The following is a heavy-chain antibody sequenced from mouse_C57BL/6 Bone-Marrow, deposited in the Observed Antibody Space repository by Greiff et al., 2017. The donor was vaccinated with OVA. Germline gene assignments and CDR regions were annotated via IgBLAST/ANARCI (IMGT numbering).Heavy chain of an antibody. Sequence: QVQLQQPGAELVRPGTSVKLSCKASGYTFTSYWMHWVKQRPGQGLEWIGVIDRTDSYTNYNQKFKGKATMTVDTSSSTAYMQLSSLTSEDSAVSYCSRCAYCEGSFFDYWGQGTTLTVSS. CDR1: GYTFTSYW. V-gene: IGHV1-59*01. J-gene: IGHJ2*01. D-gene: IGHD1-1*01. CDR3: SRCAYCEGSFFDY. CDR2: IDRTDSYT.